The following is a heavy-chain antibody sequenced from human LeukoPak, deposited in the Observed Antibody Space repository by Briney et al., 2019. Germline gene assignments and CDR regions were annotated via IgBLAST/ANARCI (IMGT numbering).Heavy chain of an antibody. V-gene: IGHV3-73*01. CDR2: IRSKANSYAT. CDR3: TVTYSSGYYPFDY. CDR1: GFTFSGSA. J-gene: IGHJ4*02. Sequence: PGGSLRLSCAASGFTFSGSAMHWVRQASGKGLEWVGRIRSKANSYATAYAASVKGRFTISRDDSKNTAYLQMNSLKTEDTAVYYCTVTYSSGYYPFDYWGQGTLVTVSS. D-gene: IGHD3-22*01.